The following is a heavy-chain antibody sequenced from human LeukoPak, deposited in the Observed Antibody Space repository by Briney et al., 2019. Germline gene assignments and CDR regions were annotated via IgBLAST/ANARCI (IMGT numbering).Heavy chain of an antibody. Sequence: PSETLSLTCAVYGRSFSGYYWSWIRQPPGKGLEWIGEINHSGSTNYNPSLKSRVTISVDTSKNPFSLKLSSVTADDTAFYYCARGARRLIAVAGTVGWFDPWGQGTLVTVSS. D-gene: IGHD6-19*01. V-gene: IGHV4-34*01. J-gene: IGHJ5*02. CDR1: GRSFSGYY. CDR2: INHSGST. CDR3: ARGARRLIAVAGTVGWFDP.